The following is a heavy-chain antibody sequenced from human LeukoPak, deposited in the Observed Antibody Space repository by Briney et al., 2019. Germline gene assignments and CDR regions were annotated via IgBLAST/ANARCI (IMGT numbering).Heavy chain of an antibody. CDR3: ASGYCGGACQLGGVDM. CDR2: IYTSGST. CDR1: GGSISSYY. Sequence: SETLSLTCTVSGGSISSYYWSWIRQPAGKGLEWIGRIYTSGSTNYNPSLKSRVTISVDTSKNQFSLKLSSVTAADTAVYYCASGYCGGACQLGGVDMWGQGTMVTVSS. J-gene: IGHJ3*02. D-gene: IGHD2-21*02. V-gene: IGHV4-4*07.